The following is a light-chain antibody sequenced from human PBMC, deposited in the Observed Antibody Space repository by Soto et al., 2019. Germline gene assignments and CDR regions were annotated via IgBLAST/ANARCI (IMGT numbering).Light chain of an antibody. CDR3: MQALESPPT. CDR2: MGF. J-gene: IGKJ4*01. Sequence: DIVMTQSPLSLPVTPGEPASISCRSSQSLLNRNGQNCLDWYLQKPGRSPQLLIHMGFIRASGVPDRFSGSGSGTYFTLTISRVEAEDVGVYYCMQALESPPTFGGGT. V-gene: IGKV2-28*01. CDR1: QSLLNRNGQNC.